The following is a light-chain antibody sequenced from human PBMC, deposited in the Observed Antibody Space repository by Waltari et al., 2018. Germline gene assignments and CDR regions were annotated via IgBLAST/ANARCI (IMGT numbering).Light chain of an antibody. CDR3: CSYAGSRNSVV. Sequence: QSALTQPASVSGSPGQAITISCTGTSSDVGSYNLVSWYQPHPGKAPRPMIFEGNKRPSGVSYRFSGSKSGNTASLTISGLQAEDEADYYCCSYAGSRNSVVFGGGTKLTVL. CDR1: SSDVGSYNL. J-gene: IGLJ2*01. CDR2: EGN. V-gene: IGLV2-23*01.